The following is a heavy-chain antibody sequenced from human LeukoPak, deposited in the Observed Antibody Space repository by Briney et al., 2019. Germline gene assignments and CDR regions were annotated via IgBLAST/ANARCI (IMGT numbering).Heavy chain of an antibody. Sequence: SVKVSCKASGGTFSSYAISWVRQAPGQGLEWMGGIIPIFGTANYAQKFQGRVTITTDESTSTAYMELSSLRSEDTAVYYCARDYRITGSTFVWFDPWGQGTLVTVSS. J-gene: IGHJ5*02. CDR1: GGTFSSYA. V-gene: IGHV1-69*05. CDR2: IIPIFGTA. D-gene: IGHD1-7*01. CDR3: ARDYRITGSTFVWFDP.